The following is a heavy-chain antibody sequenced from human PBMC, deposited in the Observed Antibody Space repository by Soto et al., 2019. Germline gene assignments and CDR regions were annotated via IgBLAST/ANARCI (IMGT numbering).Heavy chain of an antibody. V-gene: IGHV4-4*02. CDR2: IYHSGST. Sequence: PSETLSLTCAVSGGSINSRYWWSWVRQSTGKGLEWIGEIYHSGSTNYNPSLKSRVTISVDKSKNQFSLNLSSVAAADTAVYYCARDQNGSGNYYTRYFDYWGQGTLVTVSS. CDR1: GGSINSRYW. J-gene: IGHJ4*02. CDR3: ARDQNGSGNYYTRYFDY. D-gene: IGHD3-10*01.